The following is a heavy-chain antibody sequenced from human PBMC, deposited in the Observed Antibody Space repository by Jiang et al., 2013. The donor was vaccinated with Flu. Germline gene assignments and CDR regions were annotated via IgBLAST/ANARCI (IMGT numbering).Heavy chain of an antibody. Sequence: GPGLVKPSETLSLTCTVSGASVSNYYWSWIRQPPGKGLEWIGNIYYTGSTYYNPSLKSRVTLTVDTSKNQFSLKLSSVTAADTAVYYCARSPRYGGDSGPTWFDPWGQGTLVTVSS. J-gene: IGHJ5*02. CDR3: ARSPRYGGDSGPTWFDP. CDR1: GASVSNYY. D-gene: IGHD4-23*01. CDR2: IYYTGST. V-gene: IGHV4-59*04.